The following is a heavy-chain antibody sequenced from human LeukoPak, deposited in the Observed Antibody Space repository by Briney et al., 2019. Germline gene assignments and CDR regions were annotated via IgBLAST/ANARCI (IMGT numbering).Heavy chain of an antibody. D-gene: IGHD1-7*01. Sequence: SETLSLTCTVSGGSISSSSYYWGWIRQPPGKGLEWIGSIYYSGSTYYNPSLKSRVTISVDTSKNQFSLKLSSVTAADTAVYYCARGSSDNWNYRAALRVKNWFDPWGQGTLVTVSS. CDR2: IYYSGST. J-gene: IGHJ5*02. CDR1: GGSISSSSYY. V-gene: IGHV4-39*07. CDR3: ARGSSDNWNYRAALRVKNWFDP.